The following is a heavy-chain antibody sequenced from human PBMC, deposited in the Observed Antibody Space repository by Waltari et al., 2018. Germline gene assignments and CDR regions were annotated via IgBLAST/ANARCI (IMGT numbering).Heavy chain of an antibody. V-gene: IGHV3-48*04. D-gene: IGHD2-21*01. CDR3: ARHLRPYCVGDCYSGLAY. CDR2: IISSSSAR. J-gene: IGHJ4*02. CDR1: AFTFNIYT. Sequence: EVHLVESGGGFVQPGGSLRLSCAASAFTFNIYTMSWVRQAPGKGLEWIAYIISSSSARYHADSVEGRFTISRDNAKNSLYLQMSSLRAEDTAVYYCARHLRPYCVGDCYSGLAYWGQGTLVTVSS.